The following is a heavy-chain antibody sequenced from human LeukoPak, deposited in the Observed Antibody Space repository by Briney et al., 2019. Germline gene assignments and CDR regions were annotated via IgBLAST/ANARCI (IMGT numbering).Heavy chain of an antibody. D-gene: IGHD2-15*01. Sequence: ASVKLSCKASGYPFIDYYLHCVRQAPGQGLEWMGCINPNTGDTNSAQNFQGRVIMTRDTSITTAYMELSRLKSDDTALYYCASKGAGHCYDASCMGSFDLWGQGTTVAVSS. CDR1: GYPFIDYY. CDR3: ASKGAGHCYDASCMGSFDL. V-gene: IGHV1-2*02. J-gene: IGHJ3*01. CDR2: INPNTGDT.